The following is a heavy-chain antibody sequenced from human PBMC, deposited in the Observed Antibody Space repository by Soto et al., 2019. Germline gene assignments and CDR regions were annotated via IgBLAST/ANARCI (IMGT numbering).Heavy chain of an antibody. J-gene: IGHJ4*02. CDR1: GGSISSSSYY. D-gene: IGHD3-10*01. V-gene: IGHV4-39*07. CDR3: ARSRVGYYYGSGSYRLFAY. Sequence: SETLSLTCTVSGGSISSSSYYWGWIRQPPGRGLEWIGEINHRGSTNYNPSLRGRVTLSVDTSKNQFSLKLSSVTAADTAVYYCARSRVGYYYGSGSYRLFAYWGQGTLVTVSS. CDR2: INHRGST.